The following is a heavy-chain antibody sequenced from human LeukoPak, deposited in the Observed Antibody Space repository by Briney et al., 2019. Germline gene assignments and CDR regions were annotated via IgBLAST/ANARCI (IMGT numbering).Heavy chain of an antibody. Sequence: GGSLRLSCAAFGFTFSNYAMTWVRQAPGKGLEWVSTINFSGGSTYYADSVKGRFTISRDNSKRTLYLQMNSLRAEDTAIYYCARDPLIVGATTYFDYWGQGTLVTVSS. D-gene: IGHD1-26*01. J-gene: IGHJ4*02. V-gene: IGHV3-23*01. CDR3: ARDPLIVGATTYFDY. CDR2: INFSGGST. CDR1: GFTFSNYA.